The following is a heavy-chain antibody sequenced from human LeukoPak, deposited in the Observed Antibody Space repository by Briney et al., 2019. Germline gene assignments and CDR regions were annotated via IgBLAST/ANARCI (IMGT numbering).Heavy chain of an antibody. CDR2: ISSSSSYI. CDR1: GFTVSSNY. CDR3: ASSSSAYRANFDY. V-gene: IGHV3-21*01. D-gene: IGHD6-6*01. Sequence: GGSLRLSCAASGFTVSSNYMSWVRQAPGKGLEWVSSISSSSSYIYYADSVKGRFTISRDNAKNSLYLQMNSLRAEDTAVYYCASSSSAYRANFDYWGQGTLVTVSS. J-gene: IGHJ4*02.